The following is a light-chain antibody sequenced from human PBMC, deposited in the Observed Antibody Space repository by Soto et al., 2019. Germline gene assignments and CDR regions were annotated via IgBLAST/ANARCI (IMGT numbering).Light chain of an antibody. CDR1: QAIRTA. V-gene: IGKV1-6*01. CDR3: QHYNNWPPWT. Sequence: PSSLYASVGARVTITCRASQAIRTALGWYQQKPGKVPKLLIYAASILQSGVPSRFSGSGSGTDFTLTISSLQPEDFATYYCQHYNNWPPWTFGQGTKVDIK. CDR2: AAS. J-gene: IGKJ1*01.